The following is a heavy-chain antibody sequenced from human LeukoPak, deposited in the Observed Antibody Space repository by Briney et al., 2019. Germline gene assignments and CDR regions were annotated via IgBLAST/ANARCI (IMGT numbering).Heavy chain of an antibody. V-gene: IGHV4-30-2*01. CDR3: ARGGYGDYPDYYGMDV. D-gene: IGHD4-17*01. J-gene: IGHJ6*04. CDR2: IYHSGST. CDR1: GGSISSGGYS. Sequence: SQTLSLTCAVSGGSISSGGYSWSWIRQPPGKGLEWIGYIYHSGSTYYNPSLKSRVTISVDRSKNQFYLKLSSVTAADTAVYYCARGGYGDYPDYYGMDVWGKGTTVTVSS.